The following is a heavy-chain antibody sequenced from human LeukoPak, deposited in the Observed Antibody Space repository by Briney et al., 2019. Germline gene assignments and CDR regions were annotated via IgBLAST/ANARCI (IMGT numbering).Heavy chain of an antibody. J-gene: IGHJ4*02. Sequence: ASVKVSCKASGYTFTGYYMHWVRQAPGQGLEWMGWINPNSGGTNYAQKFQGRVTMTRDTSICTAYMELSRLRSDDTAVYYCARDRFAGTTGISVYWGQGTLVTVSS. CDR1: GYTFTGYY. D-gene: IGHD1-1*01. V-gene: IGHV1-2*02. CDR2: INPNSGGT. CDR3: ARDRFAGTTGISVY.